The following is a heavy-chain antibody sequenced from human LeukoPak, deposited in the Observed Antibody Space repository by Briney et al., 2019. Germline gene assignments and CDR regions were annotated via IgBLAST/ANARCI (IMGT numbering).Heavy chain of an antibody. CDR2: IYYSGSA. V-gene: IGHV4-59*01. J-gene: IGHJ3*02. CDR1: GGSISSYY. D-gene: IGHD1-26*01. Sequence: SETLSLTCTVSGGSISSYYWSWIRQPPGKGLEWIWYIYYSGSANYDPSLKSRVTISVDTSKNQISLKLSSVTAADTAVYYCARDKGRSSGSYLNAFDIWGQGTMVTVSS. CDR3: ARDKGRSSGSYLNAFDI.